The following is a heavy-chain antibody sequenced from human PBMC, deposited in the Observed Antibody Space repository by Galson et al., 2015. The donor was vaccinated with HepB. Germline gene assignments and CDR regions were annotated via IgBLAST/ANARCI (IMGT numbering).Heavy chain of an antibody. D-gene: IGHD5-12*01. CDR1: GGTFSSYA. V-gene: IGHV1-69*05. Sequence: SVKVSCKASGGTFSSYAISWVRQAPGQGLEWMGGIIPIFGTANYAQKFQGRVTMTRDTSISTAYMELSRLRSDDTAVYYCASEWIKGYWGQGTLVTVSS. J-gene: IGHJ4*02. CDR2: IIPIFGTA. CDR3: ASEWIKGY.